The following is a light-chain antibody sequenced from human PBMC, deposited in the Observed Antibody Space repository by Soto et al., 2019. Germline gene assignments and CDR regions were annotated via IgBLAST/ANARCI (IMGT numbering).Light chain of an antibody. J-gene: IGKJ5*01. V-gene: IGKV1-5*03. CDR1: QSISDW. Sequence: DIQMTQSPSTLSASVGDRVTITCRASQSISDWLAWYQQKPGKAPKLLIYKASCLESGVPSRFSGSGSETEFTLTITSLQPDDFATSYCQQYNTYPITFGQGTRLEIK. CDR3: QQYNTYPIT. CDR2: KAS.